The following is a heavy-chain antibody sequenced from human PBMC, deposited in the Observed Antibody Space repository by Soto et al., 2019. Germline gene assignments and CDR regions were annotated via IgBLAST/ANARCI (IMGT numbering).Heavy chain of an antibody. Sequence: QVQLVESGGGVVQPGRSLRLSCAASGFPFSSYGMHWVRQAPGKGLEWGSVISYDGSNKYYADSVKGRFTISRDNSKNTRYLQMNSLRAEDTAVYYCAKDLPNSGWEPPSDYRGQRTLITVSS. J-gene: IGHJ4*01. CDR1: GFPFSSYG. CDR3: AKDLPNSGWEPPSDY. D-gene: IGHD6-19*01. V-gene: IGHV3-30*18. CDR2: ISYDGSNK.